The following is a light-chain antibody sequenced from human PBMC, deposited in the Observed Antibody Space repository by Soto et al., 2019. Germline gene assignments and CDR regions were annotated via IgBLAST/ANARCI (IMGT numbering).Light chain of an antibody. CDR3: CSYAGSPRFV. J-gene: IGLJ1*01. CDR1: SSDVGRYNY. Sequence: QSALTQPRSVSGSXXXXXXISCTGTSSDVGRYNYVSWYQHHPGTAPKVMIYDVSERPSGVPDRFSGSKSGNTASLTISGLQAEDEADYYCCSYAGSPRFVFGTGTKLTVL. CDR2: DVS. V-gene: IGLV2-11*01.